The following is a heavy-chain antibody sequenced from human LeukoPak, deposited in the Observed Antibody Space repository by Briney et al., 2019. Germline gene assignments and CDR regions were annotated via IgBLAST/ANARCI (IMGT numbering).Heavy chain of an antibody. D-gene: IGHD6-19*01. J-gene: IGHJ5*02. CDR3: AKDRGWA. V-gene: IGHV3-21*01. CDR1: GFTFSNAW. CDR2: ISSSSSYI. Sequence: GGSLRLSCAASGFTFSNAWMSWVRQAPGKGLEWVSCISSSSSYIYYADSVKGRFTISRDNSKNTLYLQMNSLRAEDTAVYYCAKDRGWAWGQGTLVTVSS.